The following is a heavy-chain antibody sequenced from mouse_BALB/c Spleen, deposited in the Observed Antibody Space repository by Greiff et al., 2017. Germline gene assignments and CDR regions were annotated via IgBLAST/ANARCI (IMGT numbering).Heavy chain of an antibody. V-gene: IGHV5-6-2*01. Sequence: DVHLVESGGGLVKLGGSLKLSCAASGFTFSSYYMSWVRQTPEKRLELVAAINSNGGSTYYPDTVKGRFTISRDNAKNTLYLQMSSLKSEDTALYYCALYDDFYYAMDYWGQGTSVTVSS. CDR3: ALYDDFYYAMDY. D-gene: IGHD2-12*01. J-gene: IGHJ4*01. CDR1: GFTFSSYY. CDR2: INSNGGST.